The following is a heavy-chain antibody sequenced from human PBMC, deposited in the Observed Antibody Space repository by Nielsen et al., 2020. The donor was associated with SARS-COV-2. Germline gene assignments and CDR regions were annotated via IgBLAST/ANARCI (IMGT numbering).Heavy chain of an antibody. CDR2: ISSSSSTI. J-gene: IGHJ4*02. CDR3: AKDISLGYCSGGSCPTHFDY. V-gene: IGHV3-48*04. CDR1: GFTFSSYS. Sequence: GGSLRLSCAASGFTFSSYSMNWVRQAPGKGLEWVSYISSSSSTIYYADSVKGRFTISRDNAKNSLYLQMNSLRAEDTALYYCAKDISLGYCSGGSCPTHFDYWGQGTLVTVSS. D-gene: IGHD2-15*01.